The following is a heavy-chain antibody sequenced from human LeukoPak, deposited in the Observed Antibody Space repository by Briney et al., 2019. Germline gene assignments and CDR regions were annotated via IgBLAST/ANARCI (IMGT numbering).Heavy chain of an antibody. Sequence: GGSLRLSCAASGFTFSSHWMSWVRQAPGKGLEWVANIKQDGSEKYYVDSVKGRFTISRDNAKNSLYLQMNSLRAEDTAVYYCARDLALYYDILTGYSLFDYWGQGTLVTVSS. CDR2: IKQDGSEK. D-gene: IGHD3-9*01. CDR3: ARDLALYYDILTGYSLFDY. J-gene: IGHJ4*02. CDR1: GFTFSSHW. V-gene: IGHV3-7*03.